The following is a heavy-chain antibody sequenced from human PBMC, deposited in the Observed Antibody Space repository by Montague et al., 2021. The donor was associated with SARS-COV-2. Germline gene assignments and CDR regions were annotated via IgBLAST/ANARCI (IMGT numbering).Heavy chain of an antibody. Sequence: SETLSLTCTVSGGSISSYYWSWIWQPPGKGLEWIGYIYYSGSTNYNPSLETRVTISVDPSKNQFSLKLSSVTAADTAVYYCAREDRWNWFDPWGQGTLVIVSS. CDR2: IYYSGST. V-gene: IGHV4-59*01. CDR1: GGSISSYY. CDR3: AREDRWNWFDP. D-gene: IGHD5-24*01. J-gene: IGHJ5*02.